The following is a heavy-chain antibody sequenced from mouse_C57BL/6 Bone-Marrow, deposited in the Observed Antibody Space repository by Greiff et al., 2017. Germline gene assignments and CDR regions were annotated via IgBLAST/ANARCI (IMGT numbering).Heavy chain of an antibody. CDR3: AKGLLSPFAY. CDR2: ISPSDSYT. V-gene: IGHV1-69*01. D-gene: IGHD1-1*01. J-gene: IGHJ3*01. CDR1: GYTFTSYW. Sequence: QVQLPQPGAELVMPGASVKLSCKASGYTFTSYWMHLVKQRPGQGLEWIGEISPSDSYTNYNQKFQGNSTLSVDKYSSTAYIQLISLTSDDAAVDYCAKGLLSPFAYWGQGTLVTVSA.